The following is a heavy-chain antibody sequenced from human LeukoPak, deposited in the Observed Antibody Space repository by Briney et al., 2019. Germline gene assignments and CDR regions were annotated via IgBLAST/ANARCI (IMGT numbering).Heavy chain of an antibody. D-gene: IGHD4-17*01. Sequence: PSETLSLTCTVSADSFSSHYWTWLRQPPGKGLEWIGYISYSGSTNYNPSLKSRVTISVDTSKNQFSLKLSSVTAADTAVYYCARDPTTVTKGFDIWGQGTMVTVSS. J-gene: IGHJ3*02. CDR1: ADSFSSHY. CDR2: ISYSGST. V-gene: IGHV4-59*11. CDR3: ARDPTTVTKGFDI.